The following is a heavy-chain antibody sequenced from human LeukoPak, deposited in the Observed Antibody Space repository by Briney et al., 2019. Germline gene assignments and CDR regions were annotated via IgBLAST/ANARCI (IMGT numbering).Heavy chain of an antibody. J-gene: IGHJ4*02. CDR3: AKDKRYSSSWVDY. V-gene: IGHV3-30*18. CDR2: ISYDGSNK. CDR1: GFTFNNAW. D-gene: IGHD6-13*01. Sequence: GSLRLSCAASGFTFNNAWMNWVRQAPGKGLEWVAVISYDGSNKYYADSVKGRFTISRDNSKNTLYLQMNSLRAEDTAVYYCAKDKRYSSSWVDYWGQGTLVTVSS.